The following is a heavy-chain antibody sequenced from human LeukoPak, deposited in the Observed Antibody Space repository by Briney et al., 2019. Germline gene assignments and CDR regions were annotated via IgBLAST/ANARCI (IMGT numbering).Heavy chain of an antibody. CDR1: GFTFSSYA. CDR3: ARAKIAAAGTGAFDV. Sequence: PGGSLRLACAASGFTFSSYAMTWVRQAPGKGLEWVSAFSATDGSAQYAESVEGRFTISGDNSKNTLFLQMNSLGAEDTAVYYCARAKIAAAGTGAFDVWGQGTLVTVSS. CDR2: FSATDGSA. V-gene: IGHV3-23*01. D-gene: IGHD6-13*01. J-gene: IGHJ3*01.